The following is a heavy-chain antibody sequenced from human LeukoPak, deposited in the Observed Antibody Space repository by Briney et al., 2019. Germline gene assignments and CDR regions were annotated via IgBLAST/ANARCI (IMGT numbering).Heavy chain of an antibody. D-gene: IGHD4-17*01. Sequence: ASVKVSCKASGYTFSSYGISWVRQAPGQGLEWLGYISAYNGNTIYAQKLQGRVTMTTDTSTSTAYMELRSLRSDDTAVYYCARGGMTTAATPWWYWGQGTLVTVSS. CDR1: GYTFSSYG. V-gene: IGHV1-18*01. CDR3: ARGGMTTAATPWWY. CDR2: ISAYNGNT. J-gene: IGHJ4*02.